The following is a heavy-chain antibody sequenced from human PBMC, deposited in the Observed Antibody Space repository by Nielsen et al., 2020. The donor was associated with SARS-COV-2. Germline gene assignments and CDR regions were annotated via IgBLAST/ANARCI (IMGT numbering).Heavy chain of an antibody. D-gene: IGHD4-17*01. CDR1: GFTFSSYG. Sequence: GESLKISCAASGFTFSSYGMHWVRQAPGKGLELVAVIWYDGSNKYYADSVKGRFTISRDNSKNTLYLQMNSLRAEDTAVYYCARFYSYSTVSEEFDYWGQGTLVTVSS. CDR2: IWYDGSNK. J-gene: IGHJ4*02. V-gene: IGHV3-33*01. CDR3: ARFYSYSTVSEEFDY.